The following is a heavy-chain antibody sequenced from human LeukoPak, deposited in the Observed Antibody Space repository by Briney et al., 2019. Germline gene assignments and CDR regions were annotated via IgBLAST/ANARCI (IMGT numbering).Heavy chain of an antibody. J-gene: IGHJ4*02. D-gene: IGHD3-9*01. CDR3: ATASGYYDILTGYQYYFDY. CDR2: IIPILGIA. CDR1: GGTFSSYA. V-gene: IGHV1-69*04. Sequence: SVKVSCKASGGTFSSYAISWVRQAPGQGLEWMGRIIPILGIANYAQKFQGRVTITADKSTSTAYMELSSLRSEDTAVYYCATASGYYDILTGYQYYFDYWGQGTLVTVSS.